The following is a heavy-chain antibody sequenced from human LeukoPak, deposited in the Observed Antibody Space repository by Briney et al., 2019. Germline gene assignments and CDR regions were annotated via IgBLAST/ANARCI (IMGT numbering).Heavy chain of an antibody. Sequence: ASVKVSCKASGYTLTEYYIHWVRQAPGQGLEWMGFIIPDSGGTTYQQNFQGRVTMTRGTSISTFYMELSSLRPDDTAVYYCSTEDKYCTGANCGVFWGQGTLVTVSS. J-gene: IGHJ4*02. D-gene: IGHD2-8*02. CDR3: STEDKYCTGANCGVF. CDR1: GYTLTEYY. V-gene: IGHV1-2*02. CDR2: IIPDSGGT.